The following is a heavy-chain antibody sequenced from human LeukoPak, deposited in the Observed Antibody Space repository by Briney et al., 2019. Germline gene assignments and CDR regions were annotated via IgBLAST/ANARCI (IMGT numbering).Heavy chain of an antibody. CDR3: AREGLWFGELRYYYYYMDV. CDR1: GYTFTGYY. CDR2: INPNSGGT. D-gene: IGHD3-10*01. V-gene: IGHV1-2*02. J-gene: IGHJ6*03. Sequence: ASVKVSCKASGYTFTGYYMHWVRQAPGQGLEWMGWINPNSGGTNYAQKFQGRVTMTRDTTISTAYMELSRLRSDDTAVYYCAREGLWFGELRYYYYYMDVWGKGTTVTISS.